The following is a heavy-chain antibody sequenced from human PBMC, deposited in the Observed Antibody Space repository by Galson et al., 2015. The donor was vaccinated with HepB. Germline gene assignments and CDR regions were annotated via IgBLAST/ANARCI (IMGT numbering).Heavy chain of an antibody. CDR1: GFTFTTYS. Sequence: SLRLAGAVSGFTFTTYSLAWVRQAPGKGLEWLSYIDRTTYTTYYADSVKGRFAISRDNAKNLVYLQMNSLRAEDTAMYYCARVTTGFDYWGQGTLVTVSS. CDR2: IDRTTYTT. D-gene: IGHD4-17*01. CDR3: ARVTTGFDY. V-gene: IGHV3-48*01. J-gene: IGHJ4*02.